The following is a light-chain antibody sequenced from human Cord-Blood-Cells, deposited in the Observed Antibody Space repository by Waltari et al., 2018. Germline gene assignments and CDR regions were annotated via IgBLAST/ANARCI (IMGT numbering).Light chain of an antibody. CDR1: SSDVGSYNL. J-gene: IGLJ2*01. Sequence: QSALTQSASVSGSPGQSITISCTGTSSDVGSYNLVSWYQQHPGKAPKLMIYEGSKRPSGVSYRFSGSKSGNTASLTISGLQAEDEADYYCCSYAGSSTVVFGGGTKLTVL. CDR2: EGS. V-gene: IGLV2-23*01. CDR3: CSYAGSSTVV.